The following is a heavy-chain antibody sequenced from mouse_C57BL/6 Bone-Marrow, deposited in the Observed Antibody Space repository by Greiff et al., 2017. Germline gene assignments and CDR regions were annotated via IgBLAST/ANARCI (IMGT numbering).Heavy chain of an antibody. V-gene: IGHV1-9*01. CDR2: ILPGSGST. D-gene: IGHD1-1*01. CDR1: GYTFTGYW. Sequence: QVHVKQSGAELMKPGASVKLSCKATGYTFTGYWIEWVKQRPGHGLEWIGEILPGSGSTNYNEKFKGKATFTADTSSNTAYMQLSSLTTEDSDIYYCERPITTVVPYYYAMDYWGQGTSVTVSS. J-gene: IGHJ4*01. CDR3: ERPITTVVPYYYAMDY.